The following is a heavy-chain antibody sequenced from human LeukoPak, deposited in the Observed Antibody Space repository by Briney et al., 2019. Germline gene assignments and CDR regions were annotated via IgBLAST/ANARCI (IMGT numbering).Heavy chain of an antibody. J-gene: IGHJ4*02. V-gene: IGHV4-39*01. CDR3: ARLDNRGAAAGTIRY. Sequence: KPSETLSLTCTVSGGSISSNSYYWGWIRQPPGKGLEWIGSIYYSGSTYYNPSLKSRVTISVDTSKNQFSLKLSSVTAADTAVYYCARLDNRGAAAGTIRYWGQGTLVTVSS. D-gene: IGHD6-13*01. CDR2: IYYSGST. CDR1: GGSISSNSYY.